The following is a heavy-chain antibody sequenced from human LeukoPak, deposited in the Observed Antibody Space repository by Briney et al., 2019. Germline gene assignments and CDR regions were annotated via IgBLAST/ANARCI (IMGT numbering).Heavy chain of an antibody. CDR2: IYYRGST. D-gene: IGHD3-10*01. Sequence: PSETLSLTCTVAGDSISSYYWSWIRQPPGQGLEWIGYIYYRGSTNYNPSLKSRVTISVDTSKNQFSLKLSSVTAADTAVYYCACLSGSYYKGEDYWGQGTLVTVSS. V-gene: IGHV4-59*01. CDR3: ACLSGSYYKGEDY. CDR1: GDSISSYY. J-gene: IGHJ4*02.